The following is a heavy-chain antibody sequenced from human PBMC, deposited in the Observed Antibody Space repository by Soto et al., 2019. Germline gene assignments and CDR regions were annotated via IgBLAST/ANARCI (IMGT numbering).Heavy chain of an antibody. D-gene: IGHD3-10*01. CDR2: IKSKTDGGTT. Sequence: EVQLVESGGGLVKPGGSLRLSCEASGFTFTNAWMSWVRQAPGKGLEWVGRIKSKTDGGTTDYAAPVKGRFAISRDDSKNTLYLQMNSLKTADTAVYYCTTGHPIYYVAARLDYWGQGTLVTVSS. V-gene: IGHV3-15*01. CDR1: GFTFTNAW. CDR3: TTGHPIYYVAARLDY. J-gene: IGHJ4*02.